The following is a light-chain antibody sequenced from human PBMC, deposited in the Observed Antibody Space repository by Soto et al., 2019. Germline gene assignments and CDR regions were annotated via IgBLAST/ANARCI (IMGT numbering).Light chain of an antibody. J-gene: IGLJ2*01. Sequence: QSVLTQPASVSASRGQSITISCTGTSSDVPGSNSVSWYQQHPGKAPILIIFDVFKRLSGVSDRFSASKSGNTASLTISGLQAEDEADYYCSSYITSAIVVFGGGTKLTVL. CDR1: SSDVPGSNS. CDR3: SSYITSAIVV. V-gene: IGLV2-14*01. CDR2: DVF.